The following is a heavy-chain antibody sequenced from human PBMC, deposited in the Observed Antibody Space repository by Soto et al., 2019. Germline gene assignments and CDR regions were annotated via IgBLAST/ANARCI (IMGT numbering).Heavy chain of an antibody. Sequence: ASVKGSCKASGYTFTSYAMHWVRQAPGQRLEWMGWINAGNGNTKYSQKFQGRVTITRDTSASTAYMELSSLRSEDTAVYYCASASCDTSGDPEYGLDVWGQGTLVTVSS. V-gene: IGHV1-3*01. CDR1: GYTFTSYA. D-gene: IGHD3-22*01. J-gene: IGHJ6*02. CDR3: ASASCDTSGDPEYGLDV. CDR2: INAGNGNT.